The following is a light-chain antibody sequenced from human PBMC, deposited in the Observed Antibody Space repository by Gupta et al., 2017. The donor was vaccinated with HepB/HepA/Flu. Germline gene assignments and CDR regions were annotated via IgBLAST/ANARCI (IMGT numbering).Light chain of an antibody. J-gene: IGLJ1*01. V-gene: IGLV1-47*02. CDR3: VGWDDSLSGYV. Sequence: QPVLTQPPSASGTHGQRVTMSCSGSSSNIGNDNAYWYQQLPGTAPKLLIYNDNQRPSGVPDRFSGSKSGTTASLAISGLRSEDEADYYCVGWDDSLSGYVFGAGTKVTVL. CDR2: NDN. CDR1: SSNIGNDN.